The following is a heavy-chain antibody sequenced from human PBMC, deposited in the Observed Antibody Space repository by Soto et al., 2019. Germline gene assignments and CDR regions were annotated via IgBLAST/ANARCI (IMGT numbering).Heavy chain of an antibody. CDR3: ARVDVVPLNYYYYGMDV. CDR2: IYYSGST. J-gene: IGHJ6*02. CDR1: GGSISSYY. V-gene: IGHV4-59*07. D-gene: IGHD2-15*01. Sequence: SDTLSLTCTVSGGSISSYYWSWIRQPPGKGLEWIGYIYYSGSTNYNPSLESRVTISVDTSKNQFSLKLSSVTAADTAVYYCARVDVVPLNYYYYGMDVWGQGXTVTVYS.